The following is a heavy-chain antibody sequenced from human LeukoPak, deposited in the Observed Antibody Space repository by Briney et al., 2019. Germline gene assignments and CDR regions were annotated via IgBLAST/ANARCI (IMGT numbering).Heavy chain of an antibody. CDR3: AKGAGWNSYHWFDP. Sequence: GGSLRLSCAASGFTFSSYALIWVRRAPGKGLEWVSGISGSGGSTYYADSVKGRLTISRDNSKSTLYLQMNSLRAEDTAVYYCAKGAGWNSYHWFDPWGQGTLVTVSS. V-gene: IGHV3-23*01. CDR2: ISGSGGST. J-gene: IGHJ5*02. CDR1: GFTFSSYA. D-gene: IGHD1-7*01.